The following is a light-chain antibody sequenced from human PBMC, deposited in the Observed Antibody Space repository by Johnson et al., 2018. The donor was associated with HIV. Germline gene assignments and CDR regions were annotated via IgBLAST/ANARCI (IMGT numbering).Light chain of an antibody. CDR1: SSNIGNKY. J-gene: IGLJ1*01. Sequence: QSVLTQPPSVSAAPGQKVTISCSGSSSNIGNKYVSWYQQLPGTAPKLLIYENSKRPSGIPDRFSGSKSGTSATLAITGLQTGDEADYYCGTWDSSLSAGLFGTGTKVTVL. CDR3: GTWDSSLSAGL. CDR2: ENS. V-gene: IGLV1-51*02.